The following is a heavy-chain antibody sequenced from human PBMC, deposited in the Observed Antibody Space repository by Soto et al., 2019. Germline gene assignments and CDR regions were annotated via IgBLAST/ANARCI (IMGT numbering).Heavy chain of an antibody. D-gene: IGHD5-12*01. J-gene: IGHJ6*03. CDR1: GGSISSYY. Sequence: SETLSLTCTVSGGSISSYYWSWIRQPPGKGLEWIGYIYYSGSTNYNPSLKSRVTISVDTSKNQFSLKLSSVTAADTAVYYCARLSKGYSGYAASENYYYYFYMDVWGKGTTVTVSS. V-gene: IGHV4-59*08. CDR2: IYYSGST. CDR3: ARLSKGYSGYAASENYYYYFYMDV.